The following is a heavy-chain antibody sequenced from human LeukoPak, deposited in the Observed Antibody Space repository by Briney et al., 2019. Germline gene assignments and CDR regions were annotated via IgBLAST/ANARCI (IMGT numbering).Heavy chain of an antibody. CDR2: ISSHRGST. J-gene: IGHJ4*02. D-gene: IGHD3-22*01. Sequence: QPGGSLRVSCVAPGFSSSSYTMHWVRQAPGKGLEYVSAISSHRGSTYYADSVKGRFTISRDNSKNTLYLQMSSLRAEDTAVYYCVKEESAYDYDGSGYYSGDWGQGTLVTVSS. V-gene: IGHV3-64D*09. CDR3: VKEESAYDYDGSGYYSGD. CDR1: GFSSSSYT.